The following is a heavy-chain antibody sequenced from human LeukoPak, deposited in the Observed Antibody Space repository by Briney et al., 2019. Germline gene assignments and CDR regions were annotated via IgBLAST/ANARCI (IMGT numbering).Heavy chain of an antibody. V-gene: IGHV4-38-2*02. CDR1: GYSISSGYY. CDR2: IYHSGST. CDR3: ARDPLITLSGITVKGLFDI. D-gene: IGHD3-16*02. J-gene: IGHJ3*02. Sequence: PSETLCLTCTVSGYSISSGYYWGWIRQPPGKGLEWIGSIYHSGSTYYNPSLKSRVTISVDTSKNQFSLKLSSVTAADSAVYYCARDPLITLSGITVKGLFDIWGQGTMVTVSP.